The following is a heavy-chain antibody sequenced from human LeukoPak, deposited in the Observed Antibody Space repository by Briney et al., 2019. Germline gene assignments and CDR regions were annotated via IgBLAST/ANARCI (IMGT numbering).Heavy chain of an antibody. J-gene: IGHJ4*02. CDR2: ISGSGGST. Sequence: PGGSLRLCCAASGFTFSSYAMSWVRQAPGKGLEWVSAISGSGGSTYYADSVKGRFTISRDNSKNTLYLQMNSLRAEDTAVYYCAKDLGYCGGDCSILYYFDYWGQGTLVTVSS. V-gene: IGHV3-23*01. CDR3: AKDLGYCGGDCSILYYFDY. D-gene: IGHD2-21*02. CDR1: GFTFSSYA.